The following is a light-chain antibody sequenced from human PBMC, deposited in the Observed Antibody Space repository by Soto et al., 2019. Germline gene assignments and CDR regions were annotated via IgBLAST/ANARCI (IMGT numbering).Light chain of an antibody. V-gene: IGKV3-15*01. CDR1: QSVSSN. CDR3: QQYTEWPPWT. CDR2: AAS. Sequence: VMTQSPATLSLSPGERASLSCRASQSVSSNVAWYQQKRGQAPRLLIYAASTRATGIPTRFSGSGSGTEFTLTISSLQSEDFAVYYCQQYTEWPPWTFGQGTKVDSK. J-gene: IGKJ1*01.